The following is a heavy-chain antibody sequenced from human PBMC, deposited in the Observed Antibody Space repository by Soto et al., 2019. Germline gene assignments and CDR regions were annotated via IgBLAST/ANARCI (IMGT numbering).Heavy chain of an antibody. CDR1: GFTFSTYG. CDR3: AKDMYSTSNYRMDV. D-gene: IGHD5-18*01. V-gene: IGHV3-30*18. Sequence: QVQLVESGGGEVQPGRSLRLSCAASGFTFSTYGMQWVRQAPGKGLEWVAVISYDGSDKYYGDSVKGRFTISRDNSKNTLYLQMNSLRAEDTAVYYCAKDMYSTSNYRMDVSGKGTTVTVSS. J-gene: IGHJ6*04. CDR2: ISYDGSDK.